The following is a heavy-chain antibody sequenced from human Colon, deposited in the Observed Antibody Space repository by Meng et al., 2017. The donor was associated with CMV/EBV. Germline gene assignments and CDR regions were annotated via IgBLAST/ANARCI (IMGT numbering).Heavy chain of an antibody. V-gene: IGHV1-2*02. D-gene: IGHD5-12*01. CDR1: GYTGYY. CDR3: AWVVADSYGLDV. J-gene: IGHJ6*02. CDR2: INLDSDST. Sequence: ASAMVSCKASGYTGYYMHWVRQAPGRGLEWMGWINLDSDSTKFAGKFQGRVTMIRDSSLSSATMELSRLTSDDTAIYYCAWVVADSYGLDVWGQGTTVTVSS.